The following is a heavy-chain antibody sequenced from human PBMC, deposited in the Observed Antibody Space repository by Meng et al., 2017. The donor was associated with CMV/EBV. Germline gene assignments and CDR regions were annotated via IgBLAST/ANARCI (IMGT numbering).Heavy chain of an antibody. CDR2: IKQDGSEK. CDR3: ARESSVFGGLSG. Sequence: GESLKISCATSGFTFNIYAITWVRQAPGKGLEWVANIKQDGSEKYYVDSVKGRFTISRDNAKNSLYLQMNSLRAEDTAVYYCARESSVFGGLSGWGQGTLVTVSS. V-gene: IGHV3-7*01. J-gene: IGHJ4*02. D-gene: IGHD6-25*01. CDR1: GFTFNIYA.